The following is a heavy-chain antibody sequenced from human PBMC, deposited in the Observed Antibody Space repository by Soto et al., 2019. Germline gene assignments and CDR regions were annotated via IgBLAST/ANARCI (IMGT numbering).Heavy chain of an antibody. CDR2: INTYNGNT. D-gene: IGHD2-15*01. V-gene: IGHV1-18*01. J-gene: IGHJ4*02. CDR3: AKVQEKWSKFFDY. Sequence: QVQLVQSGAEVKKPGASVKVSCKASGYTFTNYGVTWVRQAPGQGLEWMGWINTYNGNTNSAQKFQGRDTMTTDTSTSTAYMELRSLRSDDTAVYYCAKVQEKWSKFFDYWGQGTLVTVSS. CDR1: GYTFTNYG.